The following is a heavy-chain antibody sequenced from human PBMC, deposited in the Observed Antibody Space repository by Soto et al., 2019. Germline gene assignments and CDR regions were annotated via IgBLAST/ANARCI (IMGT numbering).Heavy chain of an antibody. CDR1: GGSISSYY. CDR2: IYYSGST. CDR3: ARHGFYPSSGYYMDV. J-gene: IGHJ6*03. D-gene: IGHD3-22*01. Sequence: QVQLQESGPGLVKPSETLSLTCTVSGGSISSYYWSWIRQPPGEGLEWIGYIYYSGSTNYNPSLKSRVTISVDTSKNQFSLKLSSVTAADTAVYYCARHGFYPSSGYYMDVWGKGTTVTVSS. V-gene: IGHV4-59*08.